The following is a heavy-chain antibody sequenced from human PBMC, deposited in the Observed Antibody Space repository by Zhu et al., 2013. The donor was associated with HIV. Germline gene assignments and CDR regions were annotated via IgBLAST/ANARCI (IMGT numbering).Heavy chain of an antibody. CDR1: GYSFIDYH. D-gene: IGHD4-17*01. CDR3: ARGLADATR. CDR2: VNPESGGT. Sequence: QVQLVQSGAEVRKPGAAVKVSCKASGYSFIDYHIHWVRQTPGQGLEWMGWVNPESGGTNYAQKFRGRVTMTRDRSSSTAYMELSRLTSDDTAVYFCARGLADATRWGQGNPGHRLL. J-gene: IGHJ4*02. V-gene: IGHV1-2*02.